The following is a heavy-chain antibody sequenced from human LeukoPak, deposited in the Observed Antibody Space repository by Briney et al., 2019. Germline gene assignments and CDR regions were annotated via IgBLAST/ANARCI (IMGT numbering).Heavy chain of an antibody. Sequence: GGSLRLSCAASGFTFSSYEMNWVRQAPGKGLEWVSYISSSGSTIYYADSVKGRFTISRDNAKNSLYLQMSSLRAEDTAVYYCARRPYYYGSGSYYRGAFDIWGQGTMVTVSS. CDR3: ARRPYYYGSGSYYRGAFDI. CDR1: GFTFSSYE. V-gene: IGHV3-48*03. CDR2: ISSSGSTI. D-gene: IGHD3-10*01. J-gene: IGHJ3*02.